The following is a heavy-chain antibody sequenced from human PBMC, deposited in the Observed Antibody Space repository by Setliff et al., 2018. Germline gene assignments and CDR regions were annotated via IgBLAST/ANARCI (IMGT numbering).Heavy chain of an antibody. V-gene: IGHV4-39*01. J-gene: IGHJ3*02. D-gene: IGHD2-15*01. CDR3: ARLPGYCIGGTCSGYYTFDI. Sequence: SETLSLTCTVSGGSISSSSYYWGWLRQPPGKGLEWIGSINHTGNTYYNPSLESRVTISVDTSKNQFSLNLRSVTAADTAVFYCARLPGYCIGGTCSGYYTFDIWGQGTMVTVS. CDR1: GGSISSSSYY. CDR2: INHTGNT.